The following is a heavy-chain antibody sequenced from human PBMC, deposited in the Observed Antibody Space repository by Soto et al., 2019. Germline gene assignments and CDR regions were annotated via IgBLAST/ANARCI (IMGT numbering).Heavy chain of an antibody. CDR2: ISGSGGST. Sequence: PGGSLRLSCAAPGFTFSSYAMSWVRQAPGKGLEWVSAISGSGGSTYYADSVKGRFTISRDNSKNTLYLQMNSLRAEDTAVYYCANQGPYGFWSGYNFDYWGQGTLVTVSS. J-gene: IGHJ4*02. CDR3: ANQGPYGFWSGYNFDY. D-gene: IGHD3-3*01. CDR1: GFTFSSYA. V-gene: IGHV3-23*01.